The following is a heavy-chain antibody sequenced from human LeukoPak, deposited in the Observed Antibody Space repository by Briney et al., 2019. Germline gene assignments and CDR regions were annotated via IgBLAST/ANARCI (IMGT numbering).Heavy chain of an antibody. J-gene: IGHJ6*03. Sequence: SETLSLTCTVSGGSISGYYWSWIRQPAGKGLEWIGRIYTSGSTNYNPSLKSRVTMSVDTSKNQFSLKLSSVTAADTAVYYCARAVRDIVVVVAATPYCYYYYMDVWGKGTTVTVSS. CDR3: ARAVRDIVVVVAATPYCYYYYMDV. D-gene: IGHD2-15*01. V-gene: IGHV4-4*07. CDR2: IYTSGST. CDR1: GGSISGYY.